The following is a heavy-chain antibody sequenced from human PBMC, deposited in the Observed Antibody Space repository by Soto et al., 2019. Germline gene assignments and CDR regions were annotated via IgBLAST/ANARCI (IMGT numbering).Heavy chain of an antibody. V-gene: IGHV3-23*01. J-gene: IGHJ4*02. CDR3: AKGVSQYTPLALFDY. CDR1: GFTFSSYA. D-gene: IGHD5-18*01. CDR2: ISGSAGRT. Sequence: ESGGGLVRPGGSLRLSCAASGFTFSSYAMSWVRQAPGKGLEWVSTISGSAGRTYSTDSVKGRFTISRDNSRNTAYLQMNSLRVEDTAVYYCAKGVSQYTPLALFDYWGRGTLVTVSS.